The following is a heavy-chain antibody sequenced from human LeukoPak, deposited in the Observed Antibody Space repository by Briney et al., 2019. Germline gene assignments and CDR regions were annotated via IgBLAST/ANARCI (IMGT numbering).Heavy chain of an antibody. CDR2: ISGSGIK. CDR3: AREDTGVAFDI. J-gene: IGHJ3*02. CDR1: GFTFSRHD. V-gene: IGHV3-48*03. D-gene: IGHD2-8*01. Sequence: GGSLRLSCVASGFTFSRHDMNWVRQAPGKGLEWVSYISGSGIKHYADSVKGRFTISRDNAKNSLYLQMNSLRVEDTAVYYCAREDTGVAFDIWGQGTTVTV.